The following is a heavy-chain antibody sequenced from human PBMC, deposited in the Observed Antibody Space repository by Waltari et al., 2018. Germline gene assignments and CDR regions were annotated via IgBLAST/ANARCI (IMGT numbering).Heavy chain of an antibody. CDR2: ISGSGGST. Sequence: EVQLLESGGGLVQPGGSLRLSCAASGFPFSTYAMTWVRQGPGRGLEWVSTISGSGGSTYYADSVKGRFTISRDNSKNTQYLQMNSLRAEDSAVYYCAKDRLYYGMDVWGQGTTVTVSS. J-gene: IGHJ6*02. CDR3: AKDRLYYGMDV. CDR1: GFPFSTYA. V-gene: IGHV3-23*01.